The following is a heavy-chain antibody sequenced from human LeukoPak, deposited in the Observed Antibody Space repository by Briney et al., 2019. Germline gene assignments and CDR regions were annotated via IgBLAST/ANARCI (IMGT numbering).Heavy chain of an antibody. CDR2: IIPILGIA. CDR1: GGTFSSYA. CDR3: ARLLGYCSGGSCYSFDY. D-gene: IGHD2-15*01. V-gene: IGHV1-69*04. Sequence: ASVKVSCKASGGTFSSYAISWVRQAPGQGLEWMGRIIPILGIANYAQKFQGRVTITADKSTSTAYMELSSLRSEDTAVYYCARLLGYCSGGSCYSFDYWGQGTLVTVSS. J-gene: IGHJ4*02.